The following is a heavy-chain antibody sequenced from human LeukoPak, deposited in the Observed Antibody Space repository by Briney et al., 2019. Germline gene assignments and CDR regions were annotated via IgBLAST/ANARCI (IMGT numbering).Heavy chain of an antibody. J-gene: IGHJ4*02. D-gene: IGHD6-19*01. CDR1: GFTFSNYA. CDR2: SSGSGGTT. V-gene: IGHV3-23*01. CDR3: AKRSGYSSGWYDY. Sequence: GGPLRLSCAASGFTFSNYALSGVRQPPGKGLEWVSASSGSGGTTSYADSVKGRFTISRDNSENTLYLQMNSLRADDTAVYYCAKRSGYSSGWYDYWGQGTLVTVSA.